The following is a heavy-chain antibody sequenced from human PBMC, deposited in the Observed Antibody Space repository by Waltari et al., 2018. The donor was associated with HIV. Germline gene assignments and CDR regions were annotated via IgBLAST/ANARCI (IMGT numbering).Heavy chain of an antibody. Sequence: EVQLVESGGGLVQPGGSLRLSCAASGLTFSSYWMSWVRQAPGKGLEWVANIKQDGSEKYYVDSVKGRFTISRDNAKNSLYLQMNSLRAEDTAVYYCARDYNWNRWGYFDLWGRGTLVTVSS. CDR1: GLTFSSYW. D-gene: IGHD1-20*01. CDR2: IKQDGSEK. J-gene: IGHJ2*01. V-gene: IGHV3-7*01. CDR3: ARDYNWNRWGYFDL.